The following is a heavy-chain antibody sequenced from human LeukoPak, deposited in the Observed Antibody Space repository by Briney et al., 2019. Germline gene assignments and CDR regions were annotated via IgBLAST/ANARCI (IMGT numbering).Heavy chain of an antibody. Sequence: SETLSLTCTVSGGSISSYYWSWVRHPPGEGMEWIGYIYYRGSTNYNPSLKSQVTISVDTSKNQFSLRLSSVTAADTAVYYCARSPMTKSYCFDYWGQGTLVTVSS. D-gene: IGHD3-22*01. J-gene: IGHJ4*02. CDR1: GGSISSYY. CDR2: IYYRGST. CDR3: ARSPMTKSYCFDY. V-gene: IGHV4-59*01.